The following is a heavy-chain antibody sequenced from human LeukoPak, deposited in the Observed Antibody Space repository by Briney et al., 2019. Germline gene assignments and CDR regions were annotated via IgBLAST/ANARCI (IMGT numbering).Heavy chain of an antibody. CDR1: GYTFTSYA. D-gene: IGHD3-9*01. CDR3: ARMNRILTGYYSPRDYYMDV. CDR2: INTNTGNP. J-gene: IGHJ6*03. V-gene: IGHV7-4-1*02. Sequence: ASVKVSCKASGYTFTSYAMNWVRQAPGQGLEWMGWINTNTGNPTYAQGFTGRFVFSLDTSVSTAYLQISSLKAEDTAVYYCARMNRILTGYYSPRDYYMDVWGKGTTVTVSS.